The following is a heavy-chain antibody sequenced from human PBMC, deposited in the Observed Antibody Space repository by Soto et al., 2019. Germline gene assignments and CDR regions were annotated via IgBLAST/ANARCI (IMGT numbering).Heavy chain of an antibody. CDR3: GRDQPGSSWYPFDY. Sequence: EVQLVESGGGLVQPGGSLRLSCAASGFTFSSYSMNWVRQAPGKGLEWVLYMSSSSSTIYYADSLKGRFTISRDNAKNSMYLQMNRLRAEDTAVYYCGRDQPGSSWYPFDYWGQGTLVTVSS. CDR2: MSSSSSTI. V-gene: IGHV3-48*01. CDR1: GFTFSSYS. D-gene: IGHD6-13*01. J-gene: IGHJ4*02.